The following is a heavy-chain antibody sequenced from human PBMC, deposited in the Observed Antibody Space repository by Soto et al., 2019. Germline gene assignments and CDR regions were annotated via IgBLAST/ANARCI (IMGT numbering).Heavy chain of an antibody. CDR2: MYHSGST. CDR3: ARGRWDPTVDY. Sequence: QLQLQESGSGLVKPSQTLSLTCAVSGGSISSGGYSWSWIRQPPGKGLEWIGYMYHSGSTYYNPSLKSRVTISVDRSKNQFSLKRGSVTAADTAVYYCARGRWDPTVDYWGQGTLVTVCS. J-gene: IGHJ4*02. CDR1: GGSISSGGYS. D-gene: IGHD1-26*01. V-gene: IGHV4-30-2*01.